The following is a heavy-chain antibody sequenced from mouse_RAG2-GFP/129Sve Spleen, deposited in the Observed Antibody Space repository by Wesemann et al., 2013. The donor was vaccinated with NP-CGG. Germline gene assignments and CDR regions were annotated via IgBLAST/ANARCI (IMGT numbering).Heavy chain of an antibody. D-gene: IGHD1-1*01. CDR2: NGAT. J-gene: IGHJ2*01. V-gene: IGHV1S34*01. Sequence: NGATSYNQKFKGKATFTVDTSSSTAYMQFNSLTSEDSAVYYCARAYGSSYGLDYWGQGTTLTVSS. CDR3: ARAYGSSYGLDY.